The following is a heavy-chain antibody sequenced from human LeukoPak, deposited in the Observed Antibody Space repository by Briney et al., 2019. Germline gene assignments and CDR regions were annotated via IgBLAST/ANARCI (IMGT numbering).Heavy chain of an antibody. V-gene: IGHV3-20*04. D-gene: IGHD3-22*01. CDR2: INWNGDST. CDR3: AREHPKYYYDSSGYFGTDAFDI. J-gene: IGHJ3*02. CDR1: GFSFDDYG. Sequence: PGGSLRLSCVASGFSFDDYGMMWVRQAPGKGLEWVSGINWNGDSTAYADSVKGRFTISRDNAKNSLYLQMDSLRGEDTAWYYCAREHPKYYYDSSGYFGTDAFDIWGQGTMVTVSS.